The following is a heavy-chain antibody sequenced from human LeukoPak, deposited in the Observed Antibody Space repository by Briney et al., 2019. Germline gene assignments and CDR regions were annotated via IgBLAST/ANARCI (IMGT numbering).Heavy chain of an antibody. CDR3: AKDSASGGTRNY. V-gene: IGHV3-23*01. J-gene: IGHJ4*02. CDR2: ISGSGGST. CDR1: GFTFSSYA. Sequence: GGSLRRSCAASGFTFSSYAMSWVRQAPGKGLEWVSAISGSGGSTYYADSVKGRFTISRDNSKNTLYLQMNSLRAEDTAVYYCAKDSASGGTRNYWGQGTLVTVSS. D-gene: IGHD2-8*02.